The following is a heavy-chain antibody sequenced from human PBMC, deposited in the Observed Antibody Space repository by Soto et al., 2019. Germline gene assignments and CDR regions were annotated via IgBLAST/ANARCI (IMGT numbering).Heavy chain of an antibody. Sequence: QVQLQESGPGLVKPSGTLSLTCADSGGSISSSNWWSWVRQPPGKGLEWIGEIDHSGSTNYNPSLKSRSTISVDKYKNQFSLKLSSVTAADTAVYYCARRGYCTNGGCYYGMDVWGQGNTVTVSS. CDR2: IDHSGST. CDR3: ARRGYCTNGGCYYGMDV. D-gene: IGHD2-8*01. V-gene: IGHV4-4*02. CDR1: GGSISSSNW. J-gene: IGHJ6*02.